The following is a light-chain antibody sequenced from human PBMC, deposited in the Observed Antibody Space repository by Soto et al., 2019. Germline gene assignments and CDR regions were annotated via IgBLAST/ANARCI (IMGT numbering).Light chain of an antibody. J-gene: IGKJ1*01. CDR1: QDITND. Sequence: IQMTQSPSSLSASVGDRVTIACRASQDITNDLGWYQQRPGKAPRLLIYAASNLQSGVPSRFSGSGSGTDFTLTISSLQPEDFATYYCLQDNNYPRTVGQGTKVEVK. CDR3: LQDNNYPRT. CDR2: AAS. V-gene: IGKV1-6*01.